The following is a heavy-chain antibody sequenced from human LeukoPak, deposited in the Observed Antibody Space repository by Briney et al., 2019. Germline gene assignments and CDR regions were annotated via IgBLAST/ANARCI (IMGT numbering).Heavy chain of an antibody. J-gene: IGHJ4*02. CDR3: ARDYSYGYSTFDY. V-gene: IGHV1-2*02. D-gene: IGHD5-18*01. CDR1: GYTFTGYY. Sequence: AASVKVSCKASGYTFTGYYMHWVRQAPGQGLEWMGWINPNSGGTNYAQKFQGRVTMTRDTSISTAYMELSRLRSDDTAVYYCARDYSYGYSTFDYWGEGTLATVSS. CDR2: INPNSGGT.